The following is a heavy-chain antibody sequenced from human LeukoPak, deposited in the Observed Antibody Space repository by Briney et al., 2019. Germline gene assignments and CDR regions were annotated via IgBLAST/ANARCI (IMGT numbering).Heavy chain of an antibody. D-gene: IGHD5-18*01. Sequence: GGSLRLSCVASGFAFSDDSMNWVRQPPGKGLERDSSISSTSKYIYYADSVKGRFTISRDNAKNSLYLQMNNLRVDDSAVYYCAREYTAMAYDYWGQGNLVTVSS. V-gene: IGHV3-21*01. J-gene: IGHJ4*02. CDR3: AREYTAMAYDY. CDR2: ISSTSKYI. CDR1: GFAFSDDS.